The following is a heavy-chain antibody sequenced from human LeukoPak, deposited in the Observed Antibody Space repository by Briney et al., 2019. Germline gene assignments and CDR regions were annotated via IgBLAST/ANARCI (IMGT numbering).Heavy chain of an antibody. CDR2: IYYSGST. CDR1: GGSISSYY. J-gene: IGHJ4*02. V-gene: IGHV4-59*01. D-gene: IGHD6-6*01. Sequence: PSETLSLTCTVSGGSISSYYWSWIRQPPVKGLEWIGYIYYSGSTNYNPSLKSRVTISVDTSKNQFSLKLSSVTAADTAVYYCARGLSIAAPNFDYWGQGTLVTVSS. CDR3: ARGLSIAAPNFDY.